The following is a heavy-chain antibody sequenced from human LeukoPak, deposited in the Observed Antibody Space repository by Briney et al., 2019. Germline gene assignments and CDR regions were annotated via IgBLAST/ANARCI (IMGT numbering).Heavy chain of an antibody. CDR2: ISSNGANT. CDR1: GFTFSNHA. D-gene: IGHD3-22*01. Sequence: GGSLRLSCVASGFTFSNHAMHWVRQAPGKALEYVAVISSNGANTFHAKSLNDRFTISRDNSKNILYLQMGSLRAEDMAVYYCARGEEFYDSSGYRRLDSWGQGTLVVVSS. CDR3: ARGEEFYDSSGYRRLDS. J-gene: IGHJ4*02. V-gene: IGHV3-64*01.